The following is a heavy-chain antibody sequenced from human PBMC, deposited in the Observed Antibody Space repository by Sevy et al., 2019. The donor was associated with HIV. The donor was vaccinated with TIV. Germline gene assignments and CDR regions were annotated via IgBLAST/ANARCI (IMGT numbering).Heavy chain of an antibody. CDR2: IYTSGST. CDR3: ARDIEKDYDFWSGYRYYGMDV. V-gene: IGHV4-4*07. CDR1: GGSISSYY. D-gene: IGHD3-3*01. Sequence: SETLSLTCTVSGGSISSYYWSWIRQSAGKGLEWIGRIYTSGSTNYNPSLKSRVTMSVDTSKNQFSLKLSSVTAADTAVYYCARDIEKDYDFWSGYRYYGMDVWGQGTTVTVSS. J-gene: IGHJ6*02.